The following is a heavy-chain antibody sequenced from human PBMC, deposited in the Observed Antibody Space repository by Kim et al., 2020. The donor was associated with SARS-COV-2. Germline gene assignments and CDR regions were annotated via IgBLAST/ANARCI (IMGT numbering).Heavy chain of an antibody. V-gene: IGHV1-3*01. Sequence: ASVKVSCKASGYTFTSYAMHWVRQAPGQRLEWMGWINAGNGNTKYSQKFQGRVTITRDTSASTAYMELSSLRSEDTAVYYCARDPIGYGSGSYYPYGMDVWGQGTTVTVSS. D-gene: IGHD3-10*01. CDR3: ARDPIGYGSGSYYPYGMDV. J-gene: IGHJ6*02. CDR1: GYTFTSYA. CDR2: INAGNGNT.